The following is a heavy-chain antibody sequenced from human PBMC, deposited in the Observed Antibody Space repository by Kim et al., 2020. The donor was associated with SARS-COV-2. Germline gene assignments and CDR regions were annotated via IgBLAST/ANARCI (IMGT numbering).Heavy chain of an antibody. CDR1: GFTFSSYG. CDR2: IWYDGSNK. J-gene: IGHJ5*02. V-gene: IGHV3-33*01. D-gene: IGHD6-19*01. Sequence: GGSLRLSCAASGFTFSSYGMHWVRQAPGKGLEWVAVIWYDGSNKYYADSVKGRFTISRDNSKNTLYLQMNSLRAEDTAVYYCASASGYSSGGWFDPWGQGTLVTVSS. CDR3: ASASGYSSGGWFDP.